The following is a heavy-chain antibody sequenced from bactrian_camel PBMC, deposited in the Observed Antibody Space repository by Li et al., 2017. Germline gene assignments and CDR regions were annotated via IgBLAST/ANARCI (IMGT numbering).Heavy chain of an antibody. D-gene: IGHD2*01. J-gene: IGHJ6*01. CDR2: IGHSGDDP. V-gene: IGHV3S68*01. CDR1: GYALSYNFSRSC. CDR3: AAQRLPCTILARMVPRYST. Sequence: QLVESGGGSAQAGGSLRLSCVASGYALSYNFSRSCMGWSRQAPGKEREGVAVIGHSGDDPNLADSVKGRFTISRNTTGNTIYLQMNNLKPEDTAMYYCAAQRLPCTILARMVPRYSTWGQGTQVTVS.